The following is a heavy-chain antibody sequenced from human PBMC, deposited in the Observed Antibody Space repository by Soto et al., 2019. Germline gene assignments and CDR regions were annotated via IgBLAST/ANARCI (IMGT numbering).Heavy chain of an antibody. CDR3: ARDLDYGGNSEASEV. V-gene: IGHV5-51*01. J-gene: IGHJ3*01. D-gene: IGHD4-17*01. CDR1: GFSFTTYW. Sequence: PGESLKISCKGSGFSFTTYWIAWVRQMPGKGLEWMGITYPGDSKTTYSPSFQGQVTISADKSISTAYLQWSSLKASDTAMYYCARDLDYGGNSEASEVWGQGTMVTVSS. CDR2: TYPGDSKT.